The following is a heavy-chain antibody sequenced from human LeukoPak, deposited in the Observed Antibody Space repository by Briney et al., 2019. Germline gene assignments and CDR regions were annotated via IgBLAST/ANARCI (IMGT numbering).Heavy chain of an antibody. CDR3: AKDMYDILTGSPLYYYGMDV. J-gene: IGHJ6*02. D-gene: IGHD3-9*01. V-gene: IGHV3-9*01. Sequence: GGSLRLSCAASGFTFDDYAMHWVRQAPGKGLEWVSGISWNSGSIGYADSVKGRFTISRDNAKNSLYLQMNSLRAEDTALYYCAKDMYDILTGSPLYYYGMDVWGQGTTVTVSS. CDR2: ISWNSGSI. CDR1: GFTFDDYA.